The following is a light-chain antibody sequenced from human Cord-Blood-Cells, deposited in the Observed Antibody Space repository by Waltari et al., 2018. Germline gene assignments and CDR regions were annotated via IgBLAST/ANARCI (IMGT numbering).Light chain of an antibody. CDR1: SSDVGGYNY. CDR2: EVS. Sequence: QSALTQPPSASGSPGQSVPISCTGTSSDVGGYNYVSWYQQHPGNAPKLMISEVSKRPSGVPDCFSGSKSGNTASLTVSGLQAEDEADYYCSSYAGSNNYVFGTGTKVTVL. J-gene: IGLJ1*01. CDR3: SSYAGSNNYV. V-gene: IGLV2-8*01.